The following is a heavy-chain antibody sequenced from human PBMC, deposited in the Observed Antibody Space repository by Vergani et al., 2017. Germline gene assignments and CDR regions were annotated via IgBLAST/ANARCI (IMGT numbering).Heavy chain of an antibody. CDR3: ARSWFGEVGYFDL. D-gene: IGHD3-10*01. J-gene: IGHJ2*01. CDR2: IYYSGST. Sequence: QLQLQESGPGLVKPSETLSLTCTVSGGSISSSSYYWGWIRQPPGKGLEWIGSIYYSGSTYYNPSLKRRVTISVDTSTNQFSLKLSSVTAADTAVYYCARSWFGEVGYFDLWGRGTLVTVSS. CDR1: GGSISSSSYY. V-gene: IGHV4-39*07.